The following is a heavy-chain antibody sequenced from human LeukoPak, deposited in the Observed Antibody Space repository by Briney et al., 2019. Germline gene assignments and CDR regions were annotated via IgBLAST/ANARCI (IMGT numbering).Heavy chain of an antibody. CDR1: GFTISSYE. J-gene: IGHJ4*02. CDR3: ARELSGTTSYYFDY. D-gene: IGHD1-7*01. CDR2: ISTSGNTR. Sequence: PGGSLRLSCAASGFTISSYEMNWVRQAPGKGLEWVSYISTSGNTRYYADSVKGRFTISRDNAKNSLYLQMNSLRVEDTAVYYCARELSGTTSYYFDYWGQGTLVTVSS. V-gene: IGHV3-48*03.